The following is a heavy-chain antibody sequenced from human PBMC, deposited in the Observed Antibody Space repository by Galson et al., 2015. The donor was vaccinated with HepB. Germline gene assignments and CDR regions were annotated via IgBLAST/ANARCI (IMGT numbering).Heavy chain of an antibody. V-gene: IGHV4-59*08. D-gene: IGHD6-13*01. Sequence: SETLSLTCTVSGGSISSYYWSWIRQPPGKGLEWIGCIYYSGSTNYNPSLKSRVTISLDTSKNQFSLKLTSVTAADTAVYYCARQHTSSLPFDYWGQGTLVTVSS. J-gene: IGHJ4*02. CDR3: ARQHTSSLPFDY. CDR1: GGSISSYY. CDR2: IYYSGST.